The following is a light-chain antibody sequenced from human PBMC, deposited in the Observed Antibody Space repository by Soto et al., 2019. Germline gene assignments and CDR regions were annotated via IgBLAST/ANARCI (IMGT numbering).Light chain of an antibody. J-gene: IGKJ4*01. CDR1: QTVRNNY. V-gene: IGKV3-20*01. CDR2: DAS. Sequence: EFGLTQSPGTLSLSPGERATLSCRASQTVRNNYLAWYQQKPGQAPRLLIYDASSRATGIPDRFSGGGSGTDFTLTISRLEPEDFAVYYWQQFSSYPLTFGGGTKVEIK. CDR3: QQFSSYPLT.